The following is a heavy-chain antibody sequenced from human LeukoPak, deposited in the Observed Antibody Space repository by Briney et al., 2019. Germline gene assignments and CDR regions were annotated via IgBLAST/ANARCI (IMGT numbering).Heavy chain of an antibody. D-gene: IGHD3-22*01. V-gene: IGHV1-46*01. Sequence: GASVKVSSKASGYTFTDYYMHWVRQAPGQGLEWVGIINPNSGTTSYAQKFQGRVTMTRDTSTTTVYMELSSLTSEDTDVYYRARVGNTYYYDSSGSNGFDIWGQGTLVTVSS. CDR2: INPNSGTT. CDR3: ARVGNTYYYDSSGSNGFDI. J-gene: IGHJ3*02. CDR1: GYTFTDYY.